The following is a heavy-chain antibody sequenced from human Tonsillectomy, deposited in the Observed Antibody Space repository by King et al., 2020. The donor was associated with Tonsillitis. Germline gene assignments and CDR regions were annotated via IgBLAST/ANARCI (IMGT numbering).Heavy chain of an antibody. J-gene: IGHJ4*02. CDR1: GYTFATYG. V-gene: IGHV1-18*01. CDR2: ISAYNGNT. Sequence: QLVQSGAEVKKPGASVKVSCKASGYTFATYGIGWVRQAPGQGLEWMGWISAYNGNTNYTLKLQGRVTMTTDTSTSTAYMELRSLRSDDTAVYFCARTQNDYGGNYWGQGTLVTVSS. D-gene: IGHD4-23*01. CDR3: ARTQNDYGGNY.